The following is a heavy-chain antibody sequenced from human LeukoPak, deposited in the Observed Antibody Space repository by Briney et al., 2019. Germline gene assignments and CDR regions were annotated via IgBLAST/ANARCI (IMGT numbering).Heavy chain of an antibody. V-gene: IGHV4-4*07. Sequence: SSETLSLTCTVSGGSISSYYWSWIRQPAGKGLEWIGRIYASGSTYYNPSLKSRVTMSVDTSKNQFSLRLTTVTAADTAVYYCARDSNLEYSSSRGLGRWGQGTLVIVSS. CDR1: GGSISSYY. CDR3: ARDSNLEYSSSRGLGR. CDR2: IYASGST. D-gene: IGHD6-6*01. J-gene: IGHJ4*02.